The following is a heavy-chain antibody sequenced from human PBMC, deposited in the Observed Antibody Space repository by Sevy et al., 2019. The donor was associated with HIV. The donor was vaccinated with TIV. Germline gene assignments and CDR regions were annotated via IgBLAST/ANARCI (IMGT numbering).Heavy chain of an antibody. CDR1: GDSVSSSSAA. CDR2: TYYRSKWYN. D-gene: IGHD2-2*02. V-gene: IGHV6-1*01. CDR3: ASEVGSYCRSTSCYRGGLFAAAVDY. Sequence: KQSQTLSLTCAISGDSVSSSSAAWNWIRQSPSRGLEWLGRTYYRSKWYNDYAVSVKSRITINPDTSKNHFSLQLNSVTPEDTAVNYCASEVGSYCRSTSCYRGGLFAAAVDYWGQGTLVTVSS. J-gene: IGHJ4*02.